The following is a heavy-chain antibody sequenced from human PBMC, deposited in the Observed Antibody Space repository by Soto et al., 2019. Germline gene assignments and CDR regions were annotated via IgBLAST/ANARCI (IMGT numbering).Heavy chain of an antibody. CDR3: AGRGYSYGYLAAFDI. V-gene: IGHV1-3*01. CDR2: INAGNGNT. CDR1: GYTFTSYA. D-gene: IGHD5-18*01. J-gene: IGHJ3*02. Sequence: AASVKVSCKASGYTFTSYAMHWVRQAPGQRLEWMGWINAGNGNTKYSQKFQGRVTITRDTSASTAYMELSSLRSEDTAVYYCAGRGYSYGYLAAFDIWGQGTMVTVSS.